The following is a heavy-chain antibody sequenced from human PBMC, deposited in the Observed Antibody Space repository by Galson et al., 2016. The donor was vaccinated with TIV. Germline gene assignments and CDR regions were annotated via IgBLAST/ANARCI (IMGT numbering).Heavy chain of an antibody. J-gene: IGHJ6*03. Sequence: SLRLSCAASGFSITNYGIHWVRQSPGRGLEWVAFIRYDGSNKYYADSVKGRFTISRDNSKNTVYLQMNGLRAEDTALYCCAKDSTTTLYYMDVWGKGTTVTVSS. CDR3: AKDSTTTLYYMDV. V-gene: IGHV3-30*02. CDR1: GFSITNYG. CDR2: IRYDGSNK. D-gene: IGHD4-17*01.